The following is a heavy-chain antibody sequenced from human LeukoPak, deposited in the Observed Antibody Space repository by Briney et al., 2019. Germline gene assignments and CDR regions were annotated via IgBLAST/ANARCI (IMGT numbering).Heavy chain of an antibody. D-gene: IGHD3-22*01. CDR1: GFTFSNYG. J-gene: IGHJ5*02. CDR2: ISYNGSKI. V-gene: IGHV3-30*03. CDR3: ARDLGAYYDSSDNWFDP. Sequence: GGSLRLSCAASGFTFSNYGMHWVRQAPGKGLEWMAVISYNGSKIYYADSVKGRFTISRDNSKNTLYLQMNSLRAEDTALYYCARDLGAYYDSSDNWFDPWGQGTLVTVSS.